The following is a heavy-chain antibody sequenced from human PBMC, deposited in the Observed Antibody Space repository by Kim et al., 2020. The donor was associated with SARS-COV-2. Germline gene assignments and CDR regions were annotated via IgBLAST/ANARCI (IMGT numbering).Heavy chain of an antibody. V-gene: IGHV4-4*02. CDR2: IYHSGST. CDR3: ARSGVVAAAGTGAFDI. CDR1: GGSISSSNW. J-gene: IGHJ3*02. Sequence: SETLSLTCAVSGGSISSSNWWSWVRQPPGKGLEWIGEIYHSGSTNYNPSLKSRVTISVDKSKNQFSLKLSSVTAADTAVYYCARSGVVAAAGTGAFDIWGQGTMVTVSS. D-gene: IGHD6-13*01.